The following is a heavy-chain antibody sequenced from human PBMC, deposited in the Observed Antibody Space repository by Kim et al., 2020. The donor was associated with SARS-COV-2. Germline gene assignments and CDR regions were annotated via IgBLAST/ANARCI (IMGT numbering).Heavy chain of an antibody. CDR1: GFTFSTYA. V-gene: IGHV3-33*03. Sequence: GGSLRLSCAASGFTFSTYAMHWVRQAPGKGLDWVAAIWCDGSKKYYARSVEGRFTISRDNSKNTLYLQMGNLIPEDSAVYYCVNESYGVQSGLDYWSQGT. CDR2: IWCDGSKK. D-gene: IGHD3-3*01. J-gene: IGHJ4*02. CDR3: VNESYGVQSGLDY.